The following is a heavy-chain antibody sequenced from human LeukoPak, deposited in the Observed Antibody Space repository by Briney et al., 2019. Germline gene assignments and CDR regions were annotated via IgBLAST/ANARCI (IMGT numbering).Heavy chain of an antibody. CDR3: AKQGDSSGLDY. CDR1: GFTFSSYW. CDR2: ISNDGNNK. Sequence: GGSLRLSCAASGFTFSSYWMSWVRQAPGKGLEWVAVISNDGNNKNYADSVKGRFTISRDNSKNTLYLQMNSLRPEDTAVYYCAKQGDSSGLDYWGQGTLVTVSS. V-gene: IGHV3-30*18. J-gene: IGHJ4*02. D-gene: IGHD4-11*01.